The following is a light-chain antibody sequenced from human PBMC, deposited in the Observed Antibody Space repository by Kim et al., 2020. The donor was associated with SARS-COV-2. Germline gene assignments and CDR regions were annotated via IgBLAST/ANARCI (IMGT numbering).Light chain of an antibody. CDR2: GAS. CDR1: QSFSSNY. V-gene: IGKV3-20*01. J-gene: IGKJ1*01. CDR3: QQFHILPWT. Sequence: ELVLTQSPATLSLSPGERATLSYRASQSFSSNYLAWYQQRPGQAPRLLIYGASNRATGIPDRFSGSGSGTDFSLTISRLEPEDFAVYFCQQFHILPWTFGRGTKVDIK.